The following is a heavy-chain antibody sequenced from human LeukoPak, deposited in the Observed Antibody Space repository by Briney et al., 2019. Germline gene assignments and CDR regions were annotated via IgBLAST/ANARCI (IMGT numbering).Heavy chain of an antibody. CDR3: ANSLGIAAAVDY. V-gene: IGHV3-30*18. CDR1: GFTFSSYG. Sequence: GRSLRLSCAASGFTFSSYGMHWVRRAPGKGLEWVAVISYDGSNKYYADSVKGRFTISRDNSKNTLYLQMNSLRAEDTAVYYCANSLGIAAAVDYWGQGTLVTVSS. CDR2: ISYDGSNK. D-gene: IGHD6-13*01. J-gene: IGHJ4*02.